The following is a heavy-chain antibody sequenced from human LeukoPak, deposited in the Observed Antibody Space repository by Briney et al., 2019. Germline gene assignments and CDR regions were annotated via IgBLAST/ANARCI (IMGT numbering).Heavy chain of an antibody. D-gene: IGHD4/OR15-4a*01. J-gene: IGHJ4*02. Sequence: GGSLRLSCAASGFTFDDYGMSWVRQAPGKGLEWVSGINWYGGSTAYADSVKGRFTISSDNAKNSLYLQMNSLRAEDTALYYCARGAYGATFCYFDYWGQGTLVTVSS. CDR2: INWYGGST. CDR1: GFTFDDYG. V-gene: IGHV3-20*04. CDR3: ARGAYGATFCYFDY.